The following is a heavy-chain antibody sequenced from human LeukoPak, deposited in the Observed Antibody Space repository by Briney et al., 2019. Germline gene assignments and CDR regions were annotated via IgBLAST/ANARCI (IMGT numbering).Heavy chain of an antibody. J-gene: IGHJ5*02. CDR3: ARDEDLGWFDP. CDR2: FNPENGNT. Sequence: ASVKVSCKASGYSFVGYGITWVRQAPGQGLEWMGWFNPENGNTNYAQKVQGRVTMTADTSTSTSYMELRSLRSDDTAVYYCARDEDLGWFDPWGQGTLVTVSS. CDR1: GYSFVGYG. V-gene: IGHV1-18*01. D-gene: IGHD3/OR15-3a*01.